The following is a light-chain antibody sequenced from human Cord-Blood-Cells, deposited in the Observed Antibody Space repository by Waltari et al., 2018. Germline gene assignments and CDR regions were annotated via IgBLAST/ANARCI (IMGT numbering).Light chain of an antibody. CDR1: QSVSSY. CDR3: QQRSNWPPWT. J-gene: IGKJ1*01. V-gene: IGKV3-11*01. CDR2: DAS. Sequence: EIVSTQSPATLSLSPGERATLSCRASQSVSSYLAWYQQKPGQAPRLLIYDASNRATGIPARFSGSGSGTDFTITISSLEPEDFAVYYCQQRSNWPPWTFGQG.